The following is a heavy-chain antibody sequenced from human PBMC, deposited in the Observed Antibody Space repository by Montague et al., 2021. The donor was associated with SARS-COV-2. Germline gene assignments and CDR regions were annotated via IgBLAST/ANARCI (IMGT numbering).Heavy chain of an antibody. Sequence: NNKYYADSVKGRFTISRDNSKNTLYLQMNSLRAEDTAVYYCAREDPLQAFDIWGQVTMVTGSS. CDR2: NNK. CDR3: AREDPLQAFDI. V-gene: IGHV3-30-3*01. J-gene: IGHJ3*02. D-gene: IGHD5-24*01.